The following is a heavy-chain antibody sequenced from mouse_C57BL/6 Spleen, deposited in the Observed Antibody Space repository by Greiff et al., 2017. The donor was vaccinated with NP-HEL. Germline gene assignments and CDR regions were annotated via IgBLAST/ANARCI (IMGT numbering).Heavy chain of an antibody. Sequence: VQLQQSGAELVRPGTSVKVSCKASGYAFTNYLIEWVKQRPGQGLEWIGVINPGSGGTNYNEKFKGKATLTADKSSSTAYMQLSSLTSEDSAVYFCARGPYYGRDYWGQGTTLTVSS. J-gene: IGHJ2*01. CDR3: ARGPYYGRDY. V-gene: IGHV1-54*01. CDR2: INPGSGGT. CDR1: GYAFTNYL. D-gene: IGHD1-1*01.